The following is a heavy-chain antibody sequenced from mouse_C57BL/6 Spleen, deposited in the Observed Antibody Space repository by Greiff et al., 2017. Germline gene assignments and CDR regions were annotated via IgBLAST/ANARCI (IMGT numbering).Heavy chain of an antibody. CDR1: GYTFTSYW. CDR3: ARGHYDYDGDWYFDV. CDR2: INPSNGGT. J-gene: IGHJ1*03. Sequence: VQLQQPGTELVKPGASVKLSCKASGYTFTSYWMHWVKQRPGQGLEWIGNINPSNGGTNYNEKFKSKATLTVDKSSSTAYMQLSSLTSEDSAVYYCARGHYDYDGDWYFDVWGTGTTVTVSS. D-gene: IGHD2-4*01. V-gene: IGHV1-53*01.